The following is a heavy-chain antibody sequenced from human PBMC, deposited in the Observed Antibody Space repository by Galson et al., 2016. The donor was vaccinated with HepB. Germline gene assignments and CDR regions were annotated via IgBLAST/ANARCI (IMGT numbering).Heavy chain of an antibody. D-gene: IGHD6-19*01. CDR3: PWALYSTGWYAN. V-gene: IGHV1-3*01. CDR1: GYTFTRYA. J-gene: IGHJ4*02. Sequence: SVKVSCKASGYTFTRYAIHWVRQAPGQRLEWMGWINAGNGKTKFSQKFQGRVTITRETSARTAYMELSSLRSEDTAMYYCPWALYSTGWYANWGQGTLVTVSS. CDR2: INAGNGKT.